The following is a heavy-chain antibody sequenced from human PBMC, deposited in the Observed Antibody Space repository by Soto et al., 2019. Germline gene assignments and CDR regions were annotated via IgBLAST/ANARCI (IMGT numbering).Heavy chain of an antibody. D-gene: IGHD5-12*01. CDR3: AGEGRGSFDF. Sequence: GGSLRLSCAASGFTFSNYAMNWVRQGPGKGLEWVSVISATGGSAYYADSVQGRFAISRDNSKNTLYLQMNSLRAEETAIYYCAGEGRGSFDFWGRGKMATVSS. J-gene: IGHJ3*01. V-gene: IGHV3-23*01. CDR2: ISATGGSA. CDR1: GFTFSNYA.